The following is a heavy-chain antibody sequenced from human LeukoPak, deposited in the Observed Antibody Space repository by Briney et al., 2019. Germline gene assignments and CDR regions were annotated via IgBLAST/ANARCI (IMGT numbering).Heavy chain of an antibody. J-gene: IGHJ5*02. CDR3: AKGYGQQLVNNWFDP. CDR1: GFTFSSYG. V-gene: IGHV3-30*18. CDR2: ISFDGSIK. Sequence: GRSLRLSCAASGFTFSSYGVHWVRQAPGKGLEWVAVISFDGSIKYYADSVKGRFTISRDNSKNTLYLQMNSLRVEDTAVYYCAKGYGQQLVNNWFDPWGQGTLVTVSS. D-gene: IGHD6-13*01.